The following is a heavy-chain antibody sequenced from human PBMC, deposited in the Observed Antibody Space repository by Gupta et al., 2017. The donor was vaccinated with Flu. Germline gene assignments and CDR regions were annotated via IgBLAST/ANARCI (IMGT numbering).Heavy chain of an antibody. V-gene: IGHV3-48*02. CDR1: GFTFSDSP. J-gene: IGHJ4*02. CDR3: ATDLNWSFDC. CDR2: IRTERYENSAT. D-gene: IGHD1-1*01. Sequence: EVRLVESGGGLVQPGGSLRLSCAASGFTFSDSPMNWVRQAPGKGLEWLSNIRTERYENSATSYADSVKGRFTVSRDDAKNSLYLQMDSLRDEDTAVYYCATDLNWSFDCWGQGILVAVSS.